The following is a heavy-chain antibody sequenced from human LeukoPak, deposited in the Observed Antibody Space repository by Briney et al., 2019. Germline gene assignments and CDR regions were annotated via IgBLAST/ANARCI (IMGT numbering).Heavy chain of an antibody. J-gene: IGHJ4*02. Sequence: GGSLRLSCAASGFTFSSYAMHWVRQAPGKGLEWVAVISYDGSNKYYADSVKGRFTISRDNSKNTLYLQMNSLRAEDTAVYYCAKPIAAAFPLFDYWGQGTLVTVSS. CDR1: GFTFSSYA. D-gene: IGHD6-13*01. CDR2: ISYDGSNK. V-gene: IGHV3-30*04. CDR3: AKPIAAAFPLFDY.